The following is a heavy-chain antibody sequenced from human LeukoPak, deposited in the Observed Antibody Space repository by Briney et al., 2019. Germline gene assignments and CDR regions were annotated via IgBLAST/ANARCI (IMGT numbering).Heavy chain of an antibody. CDR2: INPNSGGT. D-gene: IGHD3-16*02. Sequence: VASVKASCKASGYTFTVYYMHWVRQAPGQGLEWMGWINPNSGGTNYAQKFQGWVTMTRDTSISTAYMELSRLRSDDTAVYYCARGGSYVWGSYLLKGTQRTDFDYWGQGTLVTVSS. J-gene: IGHJ4*02. V-gene: IGHV1-2*04. CDR3: ARGGSYVWGSYLLKGTQRTDFDY. CDR1: GYTFTVYY.